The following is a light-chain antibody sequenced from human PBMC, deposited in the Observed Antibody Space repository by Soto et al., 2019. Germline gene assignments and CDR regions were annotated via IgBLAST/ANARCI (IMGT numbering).Light chain of an antibody. CDR2: GAS. J-gene: IGKJ2*01. CDR1: QNVNSD. Sequence: EIVMTQSPVILSVSPGERATLSCRASQNVNSDLAWYQQKPGQAPRILIYGASTRATDIPARISGSGSGTDFTLTINGLQSEDFAVYYCQQYNKWPPVYTFGQGTKLEIK. V-gene: IGKV3-15*01. CDR3: QQYNKWPPVYT.